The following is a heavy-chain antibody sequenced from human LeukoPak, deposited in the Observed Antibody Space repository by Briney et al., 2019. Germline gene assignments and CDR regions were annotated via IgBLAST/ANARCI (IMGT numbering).Heavy chain of an antibody. D-gene: IGHD3-10*01. Sequence: GGSLRLSCAASGFTFSSYAMSWVRQAPGKGLEWVSTISGSGAYTYYADSVKGRFTISRDNSKNTLYLQMNSLRAEDTAVYYCAKYFASGSYYKLPRWGQGTLVTVSS. CDR1: GFTFSSYA. CDR2: ISGSGAYT. CDR3: AKYFASGSYYKLPR. J-gene: IGHJ1*01. V-gene: IGHV3-23*01.